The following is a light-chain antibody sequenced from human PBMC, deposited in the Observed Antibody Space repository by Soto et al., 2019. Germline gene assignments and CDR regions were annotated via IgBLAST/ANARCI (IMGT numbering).Light chain of an antibody. CDR2: GAS. Sequence: EIVLTQSPGTLSLSPGERATHSCRASQKLKFNSLAWYQQKPGQAPRFLIYGASTRATGIPARFSGSGSGTEFTLTISSLQSEDFAVYYCQQYNNWPRGTFGQGTKVDI. V-gene: IGKV3-15*01. CDR3: QQYNNWPRGT. J-gene: IGKJ1*01. CDR1: QKLKFN.